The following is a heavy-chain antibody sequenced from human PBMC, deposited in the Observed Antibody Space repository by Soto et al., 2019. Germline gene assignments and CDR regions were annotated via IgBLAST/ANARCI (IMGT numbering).Heavy chain of an antibody. J-gene: IGHJ3*02. D-gene: IGHD3-16*02. V-gene: IGHV1-69*08. CDR2: IIPILGIA. CDR1: GGTFSSYT. CDR3: AREYAGDYIWGSYRVNAFDI. Sequence: QVQLVQSGAEVKKPGSSVKVSCKASGGTFSSYTISWVRQAPGQGLEWMGRIIPILGIANSAQKFQGRGTITADKTTSKAYMELGSLGSEDTAVYDCAREYAGDYIWGSYRVNAFDIWGQGTMVTVSS.